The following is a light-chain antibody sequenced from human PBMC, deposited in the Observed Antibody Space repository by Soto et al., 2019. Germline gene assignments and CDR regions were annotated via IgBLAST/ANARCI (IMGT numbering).Light chain of an antibody. CDR3: QQRSNWPGT. J-gene: IGKJ3*01. CDR2: DAS. CDR1: QSVVTY. Sequence: IVLTQSPATLSLSPGERAMLSCRASQSVVTYLAWYQQKPGQAPRLLIYDASNRATGIPARFGGSGSGTDFTLTINSLEPEDFAVYYCQQRSNWPGTFGPGTKVDIK. V-gene: IGKV3-11*01.